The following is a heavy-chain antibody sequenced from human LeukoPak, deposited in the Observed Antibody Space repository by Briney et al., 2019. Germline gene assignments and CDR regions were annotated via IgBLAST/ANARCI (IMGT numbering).Heavy chain of an antibody. D-gene: IGHD5-12*01. CDR1: GYTFTGYY. CDR3: ARSAAAGRIVATFGY. V-gene: IGHV1-2*02. CDR2: INPNSGGA. J-gene: IGHJ4*02. Sequence: ASVKVSCKASGYTFTGYYMHWVRQAPGQGLEWMGWINPNSGGANYAQKFQGRVTMTRDTSISTAYMELSSLRTEDTAVYYCARSAAAGRIVATFGYWGQGTLVTVSS.